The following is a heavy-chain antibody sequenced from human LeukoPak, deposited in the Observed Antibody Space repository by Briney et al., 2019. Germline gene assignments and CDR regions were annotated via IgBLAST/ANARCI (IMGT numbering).Heavy chain of an antibody. D-gene: IGHD2-21*02. J-gene: IGHJ6*02. Sequence: ASVKVSCKASGYTFTSHYMHWVRQAPGQGLEWMGIINPSGGSTSYAQKFQGRVTMTRDTSTSTVYMELSSLRSEDTAVYYCARDVVVTGYYYYYGMDVWGQGTTVTVSS. CDR1: GYTFTSHY. V-gene: IGHV1-46*01. CDR2: INPSGGST. CDR3: ARDVVVTGYYYYYGMDV.